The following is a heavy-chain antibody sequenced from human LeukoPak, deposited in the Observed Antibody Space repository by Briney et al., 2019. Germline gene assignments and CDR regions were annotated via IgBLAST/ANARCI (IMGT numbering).Heavy chain of an antibody. CDR3: ARSEINDYMRF. J-gene: IGHJ4*02. D-gene: IGHD4-11*01. Sequence: TSETLSLTCTVSGYSIANGYHWAWVRQPPGKRLEWLGSIYQSGSTYDNLSLKSRLTMSVDTSKNQFSLKMRAVTAADTALYYCARSEINDYMRFWGQGILVTVSP. CDR1: GYSIANGYH. CDR2: IYQSGST. V-gene: IGHV4-38-2*02.